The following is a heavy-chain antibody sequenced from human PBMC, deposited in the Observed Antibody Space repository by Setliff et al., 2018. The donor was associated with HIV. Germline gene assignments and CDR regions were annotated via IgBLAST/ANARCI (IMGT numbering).Heavy chain of an antibody. D-gene: IGHD6-13*01. V-gene: IGHV4-61*05. J-gene: IGHJ4*02. CDR1: GGSITRTPYY. CDR3: ARRSGAAVFYYFDY. Sequence: PSETLSLTCTVSGGSITRTPYYWGWIRQPPGKGLEWIGYVWDNGTTKYNPSLKNRVAISVDTSKNQFSLKLTSVTPADTAVYYCARRSGAAVFYYFDYWGQGTLVTVSS. CDR2: VWDNGTT.